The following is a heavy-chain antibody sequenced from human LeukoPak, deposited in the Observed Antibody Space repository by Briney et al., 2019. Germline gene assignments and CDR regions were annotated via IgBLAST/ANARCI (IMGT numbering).Heavy chain of an antibody. V-gene: IGHV4-59*01. CDR3: ARAENNWFDP. J-gene: IGHJ5*02. CDR2: IYYSGNT. CDR1: GGSISSYY. Sequence: SETLSLTCTVSGGSISSYYWSWIRQPPGKGLEWIGHIYYSGNTNYNPSLKSRVTISVDTSKNQFSLKLSSVTAADTAVYYCARAENNWFDPWGQGTLVTVSS.